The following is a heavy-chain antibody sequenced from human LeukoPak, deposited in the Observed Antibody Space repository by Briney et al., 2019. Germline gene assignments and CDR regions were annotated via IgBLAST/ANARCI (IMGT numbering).Heavy chain of an antibody. CDR2: IKEDESQK. Sequence: GGSLRLSCADSGFTFCSYRVSWGCQAPGKGLEWVATIKEDESQKYYVDSVKGRFTISRDNAKNSVYLQINSLRAEDTAVYYCVSGYNHNLSDYWGQGTLVTVSS. CDR3: VSGYNHNLSDY. V-gene: IGHV3-7*05. D-gene: IGHD1-1*01. J-gene: IGHJ4*02. CDR1: GFTFCSYR.